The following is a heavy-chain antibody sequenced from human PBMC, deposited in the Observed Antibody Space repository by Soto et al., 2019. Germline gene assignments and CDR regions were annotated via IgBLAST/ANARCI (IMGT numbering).Heavy chain of an antibody. CDR1: GYSFTSYW. V-gene: IGHV5-51*01. CDR2: IYPRDSDT. J-gene: IGHJ3*01. Sequence: ESLKISCKGSGYSFTSYWIAWVRQMPGKGLEWMGIIYPRDSDTRYSPSFQGQITITADKSITTAYLQWSSLKASDTAMYYCASPVRTYSYGSLPHDAFDLWGQGTMVTVSS. D-gene: IGHD5-18*01. CDR3: ASPVRTYSYGSLPHDAFDL.